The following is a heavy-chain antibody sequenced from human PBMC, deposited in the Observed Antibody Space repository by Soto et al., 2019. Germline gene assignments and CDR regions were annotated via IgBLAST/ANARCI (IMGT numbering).Heavy chain of an antibody. CDR1: GFTFSSYG. Sequence: PGGSLRLSCAASGFTFSSYGMHWVRQAPGKGLEWVAVISYDGSNKYYADSVKGRFTISRDNSKNTLYLQMNSLRAEDTAVYYCAKDPYCSGGSCYSSSYNWFDPWGQGTLVTVSS. J-gene: IGHJ5*02. CDR2: ISYDGSNK. D-gene: IGHD2-15*01. V-gene: IGHV3-30*18. CDR3: AKDPYCSGGSCYSSSYNWFDP.